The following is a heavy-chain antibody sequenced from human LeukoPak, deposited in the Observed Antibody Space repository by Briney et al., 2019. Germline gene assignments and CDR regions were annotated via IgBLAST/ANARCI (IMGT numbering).Heavy chain of an antibody. Sequence: PGGSLRLSCAASGFTFNNYWMSWVRQAPGMGLEWVANINQDGNEKYYVDSVKGRFSIFRDNAKTHLYLQMHSLRADDTAVYYCARDRALYDSRRGYYYTEDDYWGQGTLVTVSS. CDR3: ARDRALYDSRRGYYYTEDDY. CDR1: GFTFNNYW. CDR2: INQDGNEK. D-gene: IGHD3-22*01. J-gene: IGHJ4*02. V-gene: IGHV3-7*01.